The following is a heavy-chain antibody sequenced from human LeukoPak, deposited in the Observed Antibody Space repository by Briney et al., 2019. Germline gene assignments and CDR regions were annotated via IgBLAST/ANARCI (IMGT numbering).Heavy chain of an antibody. V-gene: IGHV4-4*07. J-gene: IGHJ5*02. Sequence: SETLSLTCTVSGGSISSYYWSRIRQPAGKGLEWIGRIYTSGSTNYNPSLKSRVTMSVDTSKNQFSLKLSSVTAADTAVYYCARVSEWRYCSGGSCPNWFDPWGQGTLVTVSS. CDR1: GGSISSYY. CDR2: IYTSGST. D-gene: IGHD2-15*01. CDR3: ARVSEWRYCSGGSCPNWFDP.